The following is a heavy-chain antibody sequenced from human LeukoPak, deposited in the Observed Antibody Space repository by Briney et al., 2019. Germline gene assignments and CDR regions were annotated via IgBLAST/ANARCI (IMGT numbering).Heavy chain of an antibody. CDR2: IYYSGST. J-gene: IGHJ5*02. V-gene: IGHV4-61*05. CDR1: GGSISSSSYY. D-gene: IGHD6-19*01. CDR3: AGSIAVAGMIGWFDP. Sequence: SETLSLTCTVSGGSISSSSYYWGWIRQPPGKGLEWIGYIYYSGSTNYNPSLKSRVTISVDTSKNQFSLKLSSVTAADTAVYYCAGSIAVAGMIGWFDPWGQGTLVTVSS.